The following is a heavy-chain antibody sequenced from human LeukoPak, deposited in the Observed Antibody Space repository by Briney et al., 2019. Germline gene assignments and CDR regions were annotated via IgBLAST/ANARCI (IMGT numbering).Heavy chain of an antibody. CDR3: AKDPRSDGRLPFDY. Sequence: PGGSLRLSCAASGFTFSSYAMSWVRQAPGKGLEWVSAISGSGGSTYYADSVKGRFTISRDNSKNTLYLQMNSLIAEDTAVYYCAKDPRSDGRLPFDYWGQGTLVTVSS. CDR1: GFTFSSYA. V-gene: IGHV3-23*01. CDR2: ISGSGGST. J-gene: IGHJ4*02. D-gene: IGHD3-16*01.